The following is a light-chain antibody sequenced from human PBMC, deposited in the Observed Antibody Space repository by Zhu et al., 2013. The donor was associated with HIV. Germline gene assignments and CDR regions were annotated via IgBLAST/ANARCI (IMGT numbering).Light chain of an antibody. J-gene: IGLJ1*01. CDR2: DNN. V-gene: IGLV1-51*01. CDR1: SSNIGNIY. Sequence: QSVLTQPPSVSAAPGQKVTISCSGSSSNIGNIYVSWYQQLPGTAPKLLIYDNNKRPSGIPDRFSASQSGTSASLGISGLQSEDEAEYYCAAWDDSLSGYVFGTGTKVTVL. CDR3: AAWDDSLSGYV.